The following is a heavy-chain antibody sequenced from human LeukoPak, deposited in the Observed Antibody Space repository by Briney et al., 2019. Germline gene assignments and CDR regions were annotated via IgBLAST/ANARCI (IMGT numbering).Heavy chain of an antibody. CDR1: GFTFSSYW. J-gene: IGHJ4*02. CDR3: ARKGYYDSSGYYYSDY. Sequence: QPGGSLRLSCAASGFTFSSYWMHWVRQAPGQGLVWVSRINSDGSSTTYADSVKGRFTISRDNAKNTLYLQMNSLRAEDTAVYYCARKGYYDSSGYYYSDYWGQGTLVTVSS. V-gene: IGHV3-74*01. D-gene: IGHD3-22*01. CDR2: INSDGSST.